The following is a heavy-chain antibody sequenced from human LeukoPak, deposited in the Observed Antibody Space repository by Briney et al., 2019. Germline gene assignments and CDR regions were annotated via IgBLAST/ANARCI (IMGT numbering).Heavy chain of an antibody. CDR2: MNPNSGNT. D-gene: IGHD2-15*01. Sequence: GASVKVSCKASGYTFTSYDINWVRQATGQGLEWMGWMNPNSGNTGYAQKFQGRVTITRNTSISTAYMELSSLRSEDTAVYYCARGRGFGSGPKRYWLDPWGQGTLVTVSS. CDR1: GYTFTSYD. V-gene: IGHV1-8*03. J-gene: IGHJ5*02. CDR3: ARGRGFGSGPKRYWLDP.